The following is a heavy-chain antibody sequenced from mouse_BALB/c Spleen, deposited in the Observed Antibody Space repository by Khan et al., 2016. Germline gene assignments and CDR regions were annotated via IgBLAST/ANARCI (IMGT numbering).Heavy chain of an antibody. V-gene: IGHV1S135*01. Sequence: VQLQQSGPELMKPGASVKISCKASGYSFTSYYMHWVKQSHGKSLEWIGYIDPFNGGTSYNQKFKGKATLTVDQSSSTAYMHLSSLTSEDSAVYYLASSTLSFYSMDYWGQGTSVTVSS. CDR2: IDPFNGGT. CDR1: GYSFTSYY. CDR3: ASSTLSFYSMDY. J-gene: IGHJ4*01. D-gene: IGHD1-1*01.